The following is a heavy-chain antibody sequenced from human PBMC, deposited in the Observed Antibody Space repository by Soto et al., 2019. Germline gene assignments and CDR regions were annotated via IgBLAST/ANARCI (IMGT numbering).Heavy chain of an antibody. D-gene: IGHD1-1*01. V-gene: IGHV3-30*18. CDR2: ISYDGSNK. CDR3: AKGGNWNGGDGMDV. CDR1: GFTFSSYG. Sequence: QVQLVESGGGVVQPGRSLRLSCAASGFTFSSYGMHWVRQAPGKGLEWVAVISYDGSNKYYADSVKGRFTISRDNSKNTLYLQMNSLRAEDTAVYYRAKGGNWNGGDGMDVWGQGTTVTVSS. J-gene: IGHJ6*02.